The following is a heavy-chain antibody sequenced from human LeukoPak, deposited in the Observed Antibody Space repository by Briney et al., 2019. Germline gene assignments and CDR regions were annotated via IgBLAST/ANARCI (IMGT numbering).Heavy chain of an antibody. CDR1: GGSFSGYY. CDR3: ARHSHWFDY. CDR2: INHSGST. Sequence: SETLSLTCAVYGGSFSGYYWSWIRQPPGKGLEWIGEINHSGSTNYNPSLKSRVTISVDTSKNQFSLKLSSVTAADTAVYYCARHSHWFDYWGQGTLVTVSS. J-gene: IGHJ4*02. V-gene: IGHV4-34*01.